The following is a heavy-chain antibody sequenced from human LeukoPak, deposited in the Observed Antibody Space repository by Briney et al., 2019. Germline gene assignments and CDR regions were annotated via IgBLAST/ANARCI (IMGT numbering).Heavy chain of an antibody. D-gene: IGHD6-19*01. CDR3: ARDRNLVAVAGAIDWFDP. J-gene: IGHJ5*02. CDR1: GGSISSYY. Sequence: SETLSLTCTVSGGSISSYYWSWIRQPPGKGLEWIGYIHYSGSTHYNPSLKSRVTILVDTSKNQFSLKLSSVTAADTAVYYCARDRNLVAVAGAIDWFDPWGQGTLVTVSS. V-gene: IGHV4-59*12. CDR2: IHYSGST.